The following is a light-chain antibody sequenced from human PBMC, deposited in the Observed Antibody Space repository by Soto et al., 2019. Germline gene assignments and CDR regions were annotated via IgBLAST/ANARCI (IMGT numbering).Light chain of an antibody. CDR2: DAS. Sequence: ESVLTQSPATLSLSPGERATLSCMAIQSVSSYLAWYQQKPGQAPRLLIYDASNRATGIPARSSGSGSGTDFTLTISSLEPEDFEVYYCQQRSNWPITFGQGTRLEIK. CDR3: QQRSNWPIT. V-gene: IGKV3-11*01. CDR1: QSVSSY. J-gene: IGKJ5*01.